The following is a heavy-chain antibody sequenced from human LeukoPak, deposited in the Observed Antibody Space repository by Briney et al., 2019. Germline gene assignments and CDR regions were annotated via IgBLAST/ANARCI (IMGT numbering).Heavy chain of an antibody. Sequence: GGSLRLSCAASGFTFSGHNMNWVRQAPGKGLEWISFINFKSEDIRYADSVEGRFIISRDNARKSLYLHMNSLRAEDTAVYYCARDKDYASDMWGQGTMVTVAS. CDR3: ARDKDYASDM. CDR1: GFTFSGHN. CDR2: INFKSEDI. J-gene: IGHJ3*02. D-gene: IGHD4-11*01. V-gene: IGHV3-48*01.